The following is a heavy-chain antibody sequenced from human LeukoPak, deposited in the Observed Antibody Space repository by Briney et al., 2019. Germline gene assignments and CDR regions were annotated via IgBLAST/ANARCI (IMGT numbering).Heavy chain of an antibody. Sequence: PSETLSLTCAVYGGSFSGYYWSWIRQPPGKGLKWIGEINHSGSTNYNPSLKSRVTISVDTSKNQFSLKLSSVTAADTAVYYCAGGYKYAYYNYYYMDVWGKGTTVTVSS. CDR1: GGSFSGYY. D-gene: IGHD5-24*01. V-gene: IGHV4-34*01. J-gene: IGHJ6*03. CDR2: INHSGST. CDR3: AGGYKYAYYNYYYMDV.